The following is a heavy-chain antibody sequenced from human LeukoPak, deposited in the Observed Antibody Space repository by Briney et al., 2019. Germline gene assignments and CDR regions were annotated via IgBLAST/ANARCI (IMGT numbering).Heavy chain of an antibody. CDR1: GGSVSSGSYY. V-gene: IGHV4-61*01. CDR2: IYYSGST. Sequence: MASETLSLTCTVSGGSVSSGSYYWSWIRQPPGKGLEWIGYIYYSGSTNYNPSLKSRVTISVDTSKNQFSLKLSSVTAADTAVYYCARENPTESIIDYWGQGTLVTVSS. J-gene: IGHJ4*02. CDR3: ARENPTESIIDY. D-gene: IGHD4-11*01.